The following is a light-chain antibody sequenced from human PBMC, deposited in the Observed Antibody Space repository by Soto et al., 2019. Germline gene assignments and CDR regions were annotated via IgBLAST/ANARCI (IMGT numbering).Light chain of an antibody. CDR3: QQGYSTLWT. CDR1: QSISNH. Sequence: DIQMTQYPSSLSASVEDRVIITCRASQSISNHLNWYQQKPGKAPKLLIYAASTLQSGVPSRFSGSGSGTDFTLTISSLQPEDFAPYSCQQGYSTLWTFGQVTNVDI. J-gene: IGKJ1*01. CDR2: AAS. V-gene: IGKV1-39*01.